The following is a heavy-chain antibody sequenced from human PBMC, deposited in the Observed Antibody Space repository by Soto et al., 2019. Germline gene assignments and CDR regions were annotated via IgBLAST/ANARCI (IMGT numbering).Heavy chain of an antibody. CDR1: GYTLTELS. Sequence: ASVKVSCKVSGYTLTELSMHWVRQAPGKGLEWMGGFDPEDGETIYAQKFQGRVTMTEDTSTDTAYMELSSLRSEDTAVYYCATGRYCSSTSRLGNWFDPWGQGTLVTVSS. V-gene: IGHV1-24*01. D-gene: IGHD2-2*01. CDR2: FDPEDGET. CDR3: ATGRYCSSTSRLGNWFDP. J-gene: IGHJ5*02.